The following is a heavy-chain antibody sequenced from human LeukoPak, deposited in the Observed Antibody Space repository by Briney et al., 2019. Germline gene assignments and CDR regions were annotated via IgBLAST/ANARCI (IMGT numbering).Heavy chain of an antibody. CDR1: GVSISSGGYY. V-gene: IGHV4-31*03. CDR3: ARSSTGDDFWSGYSSSDWFDP. Sequence: SQTLSLTCTVSGVSISSGGYYWSWIRQHPGKGLEWIGYIFYSGSTYYNPSLKSRVTIPVDTSKNQFSLKLSSVTAADTAVYYCARSSTGDDFWSGYSSSDWFDPWGQGTLVTVSS. J-gene: IGHJ5*02. D-gene: IGHD3-3*01. CDR2: IFYSGST.